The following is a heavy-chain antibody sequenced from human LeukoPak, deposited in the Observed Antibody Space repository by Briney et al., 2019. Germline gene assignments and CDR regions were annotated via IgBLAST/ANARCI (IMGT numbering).Heavy chain of an antibody. Sequence: SVKVSCKASGGTFSSHAISWVRQAPGQGLEWVGGIIPIFGTTNYAQKFPGRVTITTDESTSTGYMELRSLRSDDTAVYYCARGDSGYDYGFDNWGQGTLVTVSS. CDR3: ARGDSGYDYGFDN. V-gene: IGHV1-69*05. D-gene: IGHD5-12*01. CDR2: IIPIFGTT. J-gene: IGHJ4*02. CDR1: GGTFSSHA.